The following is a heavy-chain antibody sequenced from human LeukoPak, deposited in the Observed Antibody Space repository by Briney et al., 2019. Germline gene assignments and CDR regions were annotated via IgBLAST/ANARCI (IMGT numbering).Heavy chain of an antibody. V-gene: IGHV4-30-2*01. CDR2: IYHSGST. D-gene: IGHD2-2*01. J-gene: IGHJ6*03. Sequence: SETLSLTCTVSGGSISSGGYYWSWIRQPPGKGLEWIGYIYHSGSTYYNPSLKSRVTISIDRSKNQFSLKLSSVTAADTAVYYCARNRNCSSTSCYLYYYMDVWGKGTTVTVSS. CDR3: ARNRNCSSTSCYLYYYMDV. CDR1: GGSISSGGYY.